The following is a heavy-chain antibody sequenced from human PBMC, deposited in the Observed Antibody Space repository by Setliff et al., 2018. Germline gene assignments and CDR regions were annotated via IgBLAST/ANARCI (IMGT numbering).Heavy chain of an antibody. J-gene: IGHJ3*02. CDR3: VRLYPFDI. D-gene: IGHD2-15*01. V-gene: IGHV3-74*01. CDR1: GFTFSNNW. Sequence: GGSLRLSCAASGFTFSNNWIHWLRQPPGKGLEWVSRIDNDGGITHYADSVKGRFTISRDNAKDTLHLQMNSLRVEDTAIYYCVRLYPFDIWGRGTMVTVSS. CDR2: IDNDGGIT.